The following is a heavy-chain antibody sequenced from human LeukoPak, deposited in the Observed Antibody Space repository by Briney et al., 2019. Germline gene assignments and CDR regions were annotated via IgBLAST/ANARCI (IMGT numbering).Heavy chain of an antibody. J-gene: IGHJ4*02. Sequence: PSETLSLTCAVYGGSFSGYYWSWIRQPPGKGLEWIGSIYYSGRTYYNPSLKSRLTISVDTSKNQFSLKLSSVTAADTAVYYCARHGGNIVVVPAAIRPNYFDFWGQGTLVTVSS. CDR1: GGSFSGYY. CDR3: ARHGGNIVVVPAAIRPNYFDF. V-gene: IGHV4-34*01. CDR2: IYYSGRT. D-gene: IGHD2-2*02.